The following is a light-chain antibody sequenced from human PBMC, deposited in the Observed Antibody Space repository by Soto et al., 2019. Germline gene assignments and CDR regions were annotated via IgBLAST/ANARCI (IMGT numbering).Light chain of an antibody. CDR3: QQYNSYPYT. CDR1: QSISSW. J-gene: IGKJ2*01. CDR2: DAS. Sequence: DVPMTQSPSTLSASVGDRFTITCRARQSISSWLAWYQQKRGNAPKLLIYDASSLESGVPSRFSGSGSGTEFTLTISSLQPDDFATYYCQQYNSYPYTFGQGTKLEIK. V-gene: IGKV1-5*01.